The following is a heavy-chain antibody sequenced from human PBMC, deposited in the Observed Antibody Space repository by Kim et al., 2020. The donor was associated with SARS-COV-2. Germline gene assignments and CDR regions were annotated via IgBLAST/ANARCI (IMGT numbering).Heavy chain of an antibody. V-gene: IGHV1-69*13. CDR2: IIPIFGTA. J-gene: IGHJ4*02. D-gene: IGHD6-13*01. CDR1: GGTFSSYA. CDR3: ALARLYSSHKEGLYYFDY. Sequence: SVKVSCKASGGTFSSYAISWVRQAPGQGLEWMGGIIPIFGTANYAQKFQGRVTITADESTSTAYMELSSLRSEDTAVYYCALARLYSSHKEGLYYFDYWGQGTLVTVSS.